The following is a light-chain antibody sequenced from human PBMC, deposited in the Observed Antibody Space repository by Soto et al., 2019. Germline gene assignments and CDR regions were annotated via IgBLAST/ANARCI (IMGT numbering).Light chain of an antibody. CDR1: QSVSSSY. CDR3: QQYGSSPPWT. Sequence: EIVLTQSPGTLSLSPGERATLSCRASQSVSSSYLAWYQQKPGQAPRLLIYGASSRATGIPDRFSGSGSGTDFTITISRLEREDFAVYYCQQYGSSPPWTFGQGTEVEIK. V-gene: IGKV3-20*01. CDR2: GAS. J-gene: IGKJ1*01.